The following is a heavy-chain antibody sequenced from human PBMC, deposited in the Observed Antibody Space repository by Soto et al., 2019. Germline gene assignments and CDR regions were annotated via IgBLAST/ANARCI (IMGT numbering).Heavy chain of an antibody. V-gene: IGHV3-30*18. Sequence: QVQLVESGGGVVQPGRSLRLSCAASGFTFSSYGMHWVRQAPGKGLEWVAVISYDGSNKYYADSVKGRFTISRDNSKNTLYLQMNSLRAEDTAVYYCAKGVYWQWLRSPSGNYYGMDVWGQGTTVTVSS. D-gene: IGHD6-19*01. CDR1: GFTFSSYG. J-gene: IGHJ6*02. CDR2: ISYDGSNK. CDR3: AKGVYWQWLRSPSGNYYGMDV.